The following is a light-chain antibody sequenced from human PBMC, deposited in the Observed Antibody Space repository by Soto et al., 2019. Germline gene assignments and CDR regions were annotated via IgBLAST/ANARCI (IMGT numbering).Light chain of an antibody. J-gene: IGKJ5*01. CDR3: RHYNSYPIT. CDR1: QSISTW. Sequence: DSRVSQAPSTPSASFGDKDTITCRASQSISTWLDWYQQKPGKAPKLLIHEASNLESGVSSRFSGSGSGTEFTLTISSLQPDDFATYYCRHYNSYPITFGQGTRLEIK. V-gene: IGKV1-5*03. CDR2: EAS.